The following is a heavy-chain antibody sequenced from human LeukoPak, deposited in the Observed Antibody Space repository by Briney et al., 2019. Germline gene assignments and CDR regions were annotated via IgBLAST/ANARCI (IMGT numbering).Heavy chain of an antibody. D-gene: IGHD2-8*01. V-gene: IGHV4-39*07. J-gene: IGHJ5*02. CDR2: INHSGST. Sequence: SETLSLTCTVSGDSISNSAYYWVWIRQPPGKGLEWIGEINHSGSTNYNPSLKSRVTISVDTSKNQFSLKLSSVTAADTAVYYCARGGVRIRSWGQGTLVTVSS. CDR1: GDSISNSAYY. CDR3: ARGGVRIRS.